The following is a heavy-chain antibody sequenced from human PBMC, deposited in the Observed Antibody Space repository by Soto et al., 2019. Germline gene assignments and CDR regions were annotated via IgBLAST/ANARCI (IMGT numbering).Heavy chain of an antibody. CDR3: ARDPVTKYYGSGSKFDF. D-gene: IGHD3-10*01. Sequence: QVQLVESGGGVVQPGRSLRLSCAASGFNFGFYAMHWVRQAPGKGLEWVAVISYDGSNHYHADSVKGRFTISRDNSRNTLYFQMNSLRPEDTAIYFCARDPVTKYYGSGSKFDFWGQGTLVIVSS. V-gene: IGHV3-30-3*01. CDR2: ISYDGSNH. J-gene: IGHJ4*02. CDR1: GFNFGFYA.